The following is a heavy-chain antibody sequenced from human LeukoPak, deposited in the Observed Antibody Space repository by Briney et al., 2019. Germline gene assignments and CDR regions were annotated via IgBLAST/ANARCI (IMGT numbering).Heavy chain of an antibody. CDR1: GGSISSYY. CDR3: ARVENYYYYGMDV. V-gene: IGHV4-59*01. Sequence: SSETLSLTCTVSGGSISSYYWSWIRQPPGKGLEWIGYIYYSGSTNYNPSLKSRVIISVDTSKNQFFLKLSSVTAADTAVYYCARVENYYYYGMDVWGQGTTVTVSS. J-gene: IGHJ6*02. CDR2: IYYSGST.